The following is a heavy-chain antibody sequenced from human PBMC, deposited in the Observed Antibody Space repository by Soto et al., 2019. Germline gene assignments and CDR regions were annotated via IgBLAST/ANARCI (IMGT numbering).Heavy chain of an antibody. D-gene: IGHD6-19*01. CDR3: ATSLGPSGWFDY. CDR1: RYTFPNHG. V-gene: IGHV1-18*01. Sequence: QVQLVQSGAEVKNPGASVRVSCTASRYTFPNHGLTWVRQAPGQGPEWLGWIRLHNGETHYAPNFRGRVTMTTDTATSTAYMELRGLRSDDTAMYYCATSLGPSGWFDYWGQGNPVTVSS. CDR2: IRLHNGET. J-gene: IGHJ4*02.